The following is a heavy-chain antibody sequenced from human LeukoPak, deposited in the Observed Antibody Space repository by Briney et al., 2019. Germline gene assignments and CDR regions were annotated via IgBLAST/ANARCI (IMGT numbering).Heavy chain of an antibody. CDR2: IIPIFGTA. J-gene: IGHJ6*04. CDR1: GYTFSNYA. CDR3: ARASLSSSWYTPSEPYYYYYYGMDV. Sequence: ASVKVSCTASGYTFSNYAISWVRQAPGQGLEWMGGIIPIFGTANYAQKFQGRVTITADESTSTAYMELSSLRSEDTAVYYCARASLSSSWYTPSEPYYYYYYGMDVWGKGTTVTVSS. D-gene: IGHD6-13*01. V-gene: IGHV1-69*13.